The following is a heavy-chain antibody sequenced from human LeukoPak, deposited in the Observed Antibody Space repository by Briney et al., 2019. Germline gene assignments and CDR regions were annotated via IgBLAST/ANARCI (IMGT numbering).Heavy chain of an antibody. CDR2: ISGSAGST. D-gene: IGHD6-13*01. J-gene: IGHJ2*01. Sequence: GGSLRLSCAASAFTFSSYAMSWVRQTPGKGLEWVSVISGSAGSTSYADSVKGRFTISRDNSKNTLYLQMNSLRAEDTAVYYCALNIAAAGTYRIRRYLDLWGRGTLATVSS. CDR1: AFTFSSYA. V-gene: IGHV3-23*01. CDR3: ALNIAAAGTYRIRRYLDL.